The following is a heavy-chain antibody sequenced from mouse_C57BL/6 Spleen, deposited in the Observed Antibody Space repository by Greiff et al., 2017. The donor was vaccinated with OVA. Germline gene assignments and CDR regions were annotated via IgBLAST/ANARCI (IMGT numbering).Heavy chain of an antibody. V-gene: IGHV1-69*01. CDR3: ANSYYSNYPFAY. CDR1: GYTFTSYW. J-gene: IGHJ3*01. Sequence: VQLQQPGAELVMPGASVKLSCKASGYTFTSYWMHWVKQRPGQGLEWIGEIDPSDSYTNYNQKFKGKSTLTVDKSSSTAYMQLSSLTSEDSAVDYCANSYYSNYPFAYWGQGTLVTVSA. D-gene: IGHD2-5*01. CDR2: IDPSDSYT.